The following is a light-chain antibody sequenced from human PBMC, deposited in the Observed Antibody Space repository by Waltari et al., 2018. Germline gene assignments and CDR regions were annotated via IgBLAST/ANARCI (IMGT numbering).Light chain of an antibody. Sequence: DIVMTQSPDSLAVSLGEPGTIHCKPSQTLLYHSTDNNYLAWYPQKPGQPPKLLFYWASTRHSGVPDRFSGSGSATDFSLTISSLQAEDVAVYYCQQYYSRRTFGQGTRVEIK. CDR1: QTLLYHSTDNNY. CDR3: QQYYSRRT. V-gene: IGKV4-1*01. CDR2: WAS. J-gene: IGKJ1*01.